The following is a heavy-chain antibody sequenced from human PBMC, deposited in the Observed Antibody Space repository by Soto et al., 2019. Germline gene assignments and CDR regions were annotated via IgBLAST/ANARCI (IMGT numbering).Heavy chain of an antibody. V-gene: IGHV1-24*01. CDR1: GYSLSKLS. CDR2: FDREHGEL. CDR3: ARGWNYSKNYYYYGLDV. Sequence: ASVKVSCKVSGYSLSKLSMYWVRQAPGKGLECMGGFDREHGELVYAKGLQGRLTMTEDTSTDTIYMELTSLRSDDTAVYYCARGWNYSKNYYYYGLDVWGQGTKVTVSS. J-gene: IGHJ6*01. D-gene: IGHD1-7*01.